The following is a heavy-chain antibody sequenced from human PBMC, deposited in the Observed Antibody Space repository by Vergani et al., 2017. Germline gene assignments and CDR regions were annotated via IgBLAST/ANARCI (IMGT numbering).Heavy chain of an antibody. CDR1: GGTFSSYT. J-gene: IGHJ6*02. CDR2: IIPILGIA. Sequence: QVQLVQSGAEVKKPGPSVKVSCKASGGTFSSYTISCVRQAPGQGLEWMGRIIPILGIANYAQKFQGRVTITADKSTSTAYMELSSLRSEDTAVYYCARDPRGYGGDPEDYYDGMDGWGQGTTVTVSS. V-gene: IGHV1-69*08. CDR3: ARDPRGYGGDPEDYYDGMDG. D-gene: IGHD2-21*02.